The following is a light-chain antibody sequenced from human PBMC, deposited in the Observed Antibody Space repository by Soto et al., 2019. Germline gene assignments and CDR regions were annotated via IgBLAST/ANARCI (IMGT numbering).Light chain of an antibody. CDR3: QSYDSSLSGVV. Sequence: VLTQPPSVSGAPGQRVTISCTGSSSNIGAGYDVHWYQQLPGTAPKLLIYGNSNRPSGVPDRFSGSKSGTSASLAITGLQAEDEADYYCQSYDSSLSGVVFGRGTKVIVL. CDR1: SSNIGAGYD. CDR2: GNS. J-gene: IGLJ2*01. V-gene: IGLV1-40*01.